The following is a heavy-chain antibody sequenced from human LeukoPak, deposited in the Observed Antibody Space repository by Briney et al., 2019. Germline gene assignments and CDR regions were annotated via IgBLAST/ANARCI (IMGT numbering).Heavy chain of an antibody. CDR1: GGSISSNSDY. Sequence: SETLSLTCFVSGGSISSNSDYWGWIRQPPGKGLEWIGSIYYTGRTYYNPSLKSRVTISVDTSKNQFFLKLTSVTAADTAVYYCARRTAAFDLLLFAFYIWGEGTMVTASS. CDR3: ARRTAAFDLLLFAFYI. J-gene: IGHJ3*02. CDR2: IYYTGRT. D-gene: IGHD3-9*01. V-gene: IGHV4-39*01.